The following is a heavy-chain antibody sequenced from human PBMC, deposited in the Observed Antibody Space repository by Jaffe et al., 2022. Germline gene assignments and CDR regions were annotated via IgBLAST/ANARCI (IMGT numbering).Heavy chain of an antibody. D-gene: IGHD4-17*01. J-gene: IGHJ3*02. CDR3: ATPENYGDYNAFDI. CDR2: IYSGGST. Sequence: EVQLVETGGGLIQPGGSLRLSCAASGFTVSSNYMSWVRQAPGKGLEWVSVIYSGGSTYYADSVKGRFTISRDNSKNTLYLQMNSLRAEDTAVYYCATPENYGDYNAFDIWGQGTMVTVSS. CDR1: GFTVSSNY. V-gene: IGHV3-53*02.